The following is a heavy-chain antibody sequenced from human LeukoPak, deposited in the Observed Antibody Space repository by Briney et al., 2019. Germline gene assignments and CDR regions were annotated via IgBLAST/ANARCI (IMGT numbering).Heavy chain of an antibody. D-gene: IGHD5-12*01. CDR1: GFTFSSYG. J-gene: IGHJ4*02. V-gene: IGHV3-23*01. Sequence: GGSLRLSCAASGFTFSSYGMSWVRQAPGKGLEWVSAISGSGGSTYYADSVKGRFIISRDNSKNTLYLQMYSLRVEDTAVYFCVGGEWLRSGLGYWGQGTLVTVSS. CDR3: VGGEWLRSGLGY. CDR2: ISGSGGST.